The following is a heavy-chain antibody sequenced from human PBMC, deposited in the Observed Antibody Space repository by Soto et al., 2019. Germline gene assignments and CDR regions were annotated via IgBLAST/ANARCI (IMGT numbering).Heavy chain of an antibody. D-gene: IGHD3-16*02. CDR3: ARAGTYDFVWGSYRLGSN. CDR1: GYTFTSYY. Sequence: QVQLVQSGAEVKKPGASAKVSCKASGYTFTSYYMHWVRQAPGQGLEWMGIINPSSGSTSYAQKFQGRVTMTRDTSTSTVYMELSSLRSEDTALYYCARAGTYDFVWGSYRLGSNWGQGTLVTVSS. J-gene: IGHJ4*02. CDR2: INPSSGST. V-gene: IGHV1-46*01.